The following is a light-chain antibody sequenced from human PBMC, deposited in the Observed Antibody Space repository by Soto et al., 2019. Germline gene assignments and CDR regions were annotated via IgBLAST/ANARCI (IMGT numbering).Light chain of an antibody. CDR3: QQSHSTLLFT. Sequence: DIQMTQSPSSLSASVGDRVTITCRASQSISSYLNWYQQKPGKAPKLLIYAASSLQSGVPSRFSGSGSGTDFTLTISSLQPEDFVTYYCQQSHSTLLFTFGPGTKVDIK. J-gene: IGKJ3*01. V-gene: IGKV1-39*01. CDR2: AAS. CDR1: QSISSY.